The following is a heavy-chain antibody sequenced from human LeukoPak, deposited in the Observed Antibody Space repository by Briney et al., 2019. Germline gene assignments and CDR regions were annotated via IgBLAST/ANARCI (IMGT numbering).Heavy chain of an antibody. CDR1: GGTFSSYA. CDR3: ARWGCGGDCDAFDI. V-gene: IGHV1-69*13. CDR2: IIPLFDTI. D-gene: IGHD2-21*02. J-gene: IGHJ3*02. Sequence: SVTVSCKAPGGTFSSYAISWVRQAPGQGLEWMGEIIPLFDTINYAQNFQGRVTITADEFTSTAYMELSSLRSDDTAVYYCARWGCGGDCDAFDIWGQGTMVTVSS.